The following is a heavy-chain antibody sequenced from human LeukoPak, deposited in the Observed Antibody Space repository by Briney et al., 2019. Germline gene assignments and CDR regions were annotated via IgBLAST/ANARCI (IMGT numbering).Heavy chain of an antibody. J-gene: IGHJ4*02. D-gene: IGHD6-13*01. V-gene: IGHV1-2*02. Sequence: ASVKVSCKASGYTFTTYYIHWVRQAPGQGLEWMGWINPNSGGTNYAQKFQGRVTMTRDTSISTAYMELSRLRSDDTAVYYCARARIAAAGLFDYWGQGTLVTVSS. CDR3: ARARIAAAGLFDY. CDR1: GYTFTTYY. CDR2: INPNSGGT.